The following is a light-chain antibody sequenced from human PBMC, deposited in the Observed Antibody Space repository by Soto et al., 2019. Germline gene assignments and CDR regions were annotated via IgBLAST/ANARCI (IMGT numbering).Light chain of an antibody. J-gene: IGKJ1*01. CDR1: QSVSSN. Sequence: ETVMTQSPGTLSLSPGDSATLSCGTSQSVSSNLAWYQQKPGQAPRLLIYGASTRATGIPARFSGSGSGTDFTLTISSLEPEDFALYYCQQYNDWPTFGQGTKVDIK. CDR3: QQYNDWPT. V-gene: IGKV3D-15*01. CDR2: GAS.